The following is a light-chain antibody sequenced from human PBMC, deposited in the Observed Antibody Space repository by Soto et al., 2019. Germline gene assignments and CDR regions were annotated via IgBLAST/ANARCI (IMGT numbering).Light chain of an antibody. Sequence: EIVLTQSPGTLSVSPGERATLSCRASQTISSNNLAWYQQQPGQAPSLLIYGTSSRATGIPDRFSGSGSGTAFPPTISRLEPEDSAIYYCQQYGSWTFGEGTKVDI. V-gene: IGKV3-20*01. CDR2: GTS. CDR3: QQYGSWT. J-gene: IGKJ1*01. CDR1: QTISSNN.